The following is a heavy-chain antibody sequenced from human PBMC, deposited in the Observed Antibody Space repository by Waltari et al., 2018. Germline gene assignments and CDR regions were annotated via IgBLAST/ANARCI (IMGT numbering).Heavy chain of an antibody. CDR2: IYYSGST. J-gene: IGHJ3*02. Sequence: QVQLQESGPGLVKPSETLSLTCTVSGCSISSYYWSWIRQPPGKGLEWIGYIYYSGSTNYNPSLKSRVTISVDTSKNQFSLKLSSVTAADTAVYYCARREYYDTGSFDIWGQGTMVTVSS. CDR1: GCSISSYY. D-gene: IGHD3-22*01. CDR3: ARREYYDTGSFDI. V-gene: IGHV4-59*01.